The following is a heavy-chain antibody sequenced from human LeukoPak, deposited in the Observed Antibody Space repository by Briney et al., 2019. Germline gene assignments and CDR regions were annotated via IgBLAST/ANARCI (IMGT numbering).Heavy chain of an antibody. V-gene: IGHV1-18*01. Sequence: ASVKVSCKASGYTFTSYGISWVRQAPGQGLEWMGWISDYNGNTKYPQKFQGRVTMTTDTSTSTAYMELRSLRSDDTAAYYCARDIAEGDYWRLDYWGQGTLVTVSS. J-gene: IGHJ4*02. CDR2: ISDYNGNT. CDR3: ARDIAEGDYWRLDY. CDR1: GYTFTSYG. D-gene: IGHD4-17*01.